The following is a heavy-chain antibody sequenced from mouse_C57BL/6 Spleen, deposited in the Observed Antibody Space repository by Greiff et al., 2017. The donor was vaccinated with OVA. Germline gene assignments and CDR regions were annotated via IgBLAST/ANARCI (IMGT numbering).Heavy chain of an antibody. V-gene: IGHV1-50*01. Sequence: VQLQQPGAELVKPGASVKLSCKASGYTFTSYWVQWVKQRPGQGLEWIGEIDPSDSYTNYNQKFKGKATLTVDTSSSTAYMQLSSLTSEDSAVYYCASRTGTFAYWGQGTLGTVSA. CDR2: IDPSDSYT. CDR1: GYTFTSYW. J-gene: IGHJ3*01. D-gene: IGHD4-1*01. CDR3: ASRTGTFAY.